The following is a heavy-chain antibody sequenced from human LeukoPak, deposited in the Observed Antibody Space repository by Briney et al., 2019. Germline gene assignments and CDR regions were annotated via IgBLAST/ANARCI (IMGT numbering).Heavy chain of an antibody. D-gene: IGHD6-6*01. CDR3: ARENSSSSRAFDY. CDR1: GGSFSGYY. V-gene: IGHV4-34*01. Sequence: SETLSLTCAVYGGSFSGYYWSWTRQPPGKGLEWIGEINHSGSTNDNPSLKSRVTMSVDTSKNQFSLKLSSMTAADTAVYYCARENSSSSRAFDYWGQGTLVTVSS. J-gene: IGHJ4*02. CDR2: INHSGST.